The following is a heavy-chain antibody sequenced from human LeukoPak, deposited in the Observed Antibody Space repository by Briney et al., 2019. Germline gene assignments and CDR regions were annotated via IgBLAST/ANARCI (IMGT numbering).Heavy chain of an antibody. CDR1: GGSISSYY. D-gene: IGHD2-15*01. J-gene: IGHJ1*01. Sequence: SETLSLTCTVSGGSISSYYWSWIRQPPGKALEWIGYIYYSGTTNYNPSLKSRVTMSVDTSKNQFSLKLNSTTAADTAVYYCARHAAVAGPFQHWGQGTLVAVSS. V-gene: IGHV4-59*08. CDR2: IYYSGTT. CDR3: ARHAAVAGPFQH.